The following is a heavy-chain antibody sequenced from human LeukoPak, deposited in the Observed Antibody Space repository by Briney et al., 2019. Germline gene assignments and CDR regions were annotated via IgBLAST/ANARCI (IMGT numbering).Heavy chain of an antibody. J-gene: IGHJ5*02. CDR1: GYTFTSYY. D-gene: IGHD3-3*01. Sequence: ASVKVSCKASGYTFTSYYMHWVRQAPGQGLEWMGIINPSGGSTSYEQKFQGTVTMTRDTSTSTVYMELSSLRSEDTAVYYCARVPGRSGLGNNWFDPWGQGTLVTVSS. CDR2: INPSGGST. V-gene: IGHV1-46*01. CDR3: ARVPGRSGLGNNWFDP.